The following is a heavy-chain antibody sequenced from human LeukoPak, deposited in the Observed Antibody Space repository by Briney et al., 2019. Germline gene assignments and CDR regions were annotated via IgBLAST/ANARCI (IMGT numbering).Heavy chain of an antibody. Sequence: GGSLRLSCAASGFTFSSYAMNWVRQAPGKGLEWVSYIGGSDGTTYYADSVKGRFTISRDNFQNTLYLQVNSLRAEDTAVYYCSRRNAAYGPFDPWGQGTLVTVSS. CDR2: IGGSDGTT. J-gene: IGHJ5*02. CDR3: SRRNAAYGPFDP. D-gene: IGHD3-10*01. V-gene: IGHV3-23*01. CDR1: GFTFSSYA.